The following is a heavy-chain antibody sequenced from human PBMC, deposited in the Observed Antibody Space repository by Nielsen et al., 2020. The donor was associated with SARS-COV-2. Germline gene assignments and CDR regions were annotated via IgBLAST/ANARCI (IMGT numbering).Heavy chain of an antibody. Sequence: WIRQPPGKGLEWIGYIYYSGSTYYNPSLKSRVTTSVDTSKNQFSLKLSSVTAADTAVYYCARDQGSSWYGGVDYWGQGTLVTVSS. D-gene: IGHD6-13*01. CDR2: IYYSGST. V-gene: IGHV4-30-4*01. J-gene: IGHJ4*02. CDR3: ARDQGSSWYGGVDY.